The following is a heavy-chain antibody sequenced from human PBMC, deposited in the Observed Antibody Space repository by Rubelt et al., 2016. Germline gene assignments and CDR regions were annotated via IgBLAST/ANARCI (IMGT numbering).Heavy chain of an antibody. Sequence: QVQLVQSGAEVKKPGASVKVSCTASGYTFTSYGISWVRQAPGQGLEWMGWISAYNGNTNYAQKRQGRVTVTTDTSTSTVYMELRSLRSDDAAVYYCARRDGYNWDDAFDIWGQGTMVTVSS. V-gene: IGHV1-18*01. D-gene: IGHD5-24*01. CDR2: ISAYNGNT. CDR3: ARRDGYNWDDAFDI. CDR1: GYTFTSYG. J-gene: IGHJ3*02.